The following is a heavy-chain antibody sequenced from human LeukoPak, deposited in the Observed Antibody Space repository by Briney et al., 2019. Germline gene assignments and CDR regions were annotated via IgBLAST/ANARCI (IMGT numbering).Heavy chain of an antibody. J-gene: IGHJ4*02. Sequence: QTGGSLRLSCAASGFTFSRYAIYWVRQAPGKGLEWVSGISGSGGDTYFADSVKGRFTISRDNSKNTVFLQVDSLRAEDTAVYYCAKTTAGYSSSRYPDWPVDYWGQGTLVTVSS. D-gene: IGHD6-13*01. V-gene: IGHV3-23*01. CDR1: GFTFSRYA. CDR2: ISGSGGDT. CDR3: AKTTAGYSSSRYPDWPVDY.